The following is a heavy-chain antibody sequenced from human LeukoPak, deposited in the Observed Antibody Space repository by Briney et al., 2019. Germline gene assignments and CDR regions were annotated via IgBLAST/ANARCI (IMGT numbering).Heavy chain of an antibody. CDR2: IYYSGST. CDR1: DGSISRYFSRYY. J-gene: IGHJ3*02. Sequence: KPSETLSLTCTVSDGSISRYFSRYYWSWIRQAPGKGLEWVAYIYYSGSTNYNPSLKSRVTISVDASKKQFSLKLNSVTAADTAVYYCAARSAVAGGISAFDIWGQGTMVTVSS. V-gene: IGHV4-61*01. CDR3: AARSAVAGGISAFDI. D-gene: IGHD6-19*01.